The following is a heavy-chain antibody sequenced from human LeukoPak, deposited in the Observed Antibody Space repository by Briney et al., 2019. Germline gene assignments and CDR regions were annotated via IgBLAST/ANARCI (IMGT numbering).Heavy chain of an antibody. J-gene: IGHJ6*02. D-gene: IGHD1-20*01. CDR3: ARDRYNWQDYCYYGMDV. Sequence: SVKVSCKASGGTFSSYAISWVRQAPGKGLEWMGRIIPNLGIANYAQKFKGRVTITADKSTSTAYMELSSLRSEDTVVYYCARDRYNWQDYCYYGMDVWGQGTTVTVSS. CDR2: IIPNLGIA. CDR1: GGTFSSYA. V-gene: IGHV1-69*04.